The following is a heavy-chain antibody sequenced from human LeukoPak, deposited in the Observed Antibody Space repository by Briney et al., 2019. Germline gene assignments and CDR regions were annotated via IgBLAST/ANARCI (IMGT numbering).Heavy chain of an antibody. J-gene: IGHJ6*03. Sequence: ASVKVSCKVSGYTLTELSMHWVRQAPGKGLEWMGGFDPEDGETIYAQKFQGRVTMTEDTSTDTAYMELSSLRSEDTAVYYCATDSSCSSTSCPPAYYYYYMDVWGKGTTVTVSS. D-gene: IGHD2-2*01. CDR2: FDPEDGET. CDR1: GYTLTELS. V-gene: IGHV1-24*01. CDR3: ATDSSCSSTSCPPAYYYYYMDV.